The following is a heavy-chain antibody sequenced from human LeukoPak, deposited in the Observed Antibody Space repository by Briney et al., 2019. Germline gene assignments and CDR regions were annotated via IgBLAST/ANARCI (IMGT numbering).Heavy chain of an antibody. V-gene: IGHV3-7*01. CDR1: GFTFTDYW. CDR2: IRQDGSEK. Sequence: GGSLRLSRAVSGFTFTDYWMNWVRQTPGKGLEWVASIRQDGSEKTYVDSVKGRFTISRDNTKNSLPLQVNSLRVEDTAVYYCARDGTAAGLYFDLWGQGTLVTVSS. D-gene: IGHD6-13*01. CDR3: ARDGTAAGLYFDL. J-gene: IGHJ4*01.